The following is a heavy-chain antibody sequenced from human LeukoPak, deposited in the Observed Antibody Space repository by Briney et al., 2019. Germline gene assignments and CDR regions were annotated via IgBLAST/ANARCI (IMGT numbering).Heavy chain of an antibody. CDR1: GYTFTSNY. Sequence: ASVKVSFKASGYTFTSNYMHWVRQAPGQGLEWMGVIAPSSGTTSYAQKFQGRVTMTRDTSTSTLYMELSSLTSEDTAVYYCARASGSSAAPFDYWGQGTLVTVSS. V-gene: IGHV1-46*01. J-gene: IGHJ4*02. CDR3: ARASGSSAAPFDY. CDR2: IAPSSGTT. D-gene: IGHD6-6*01.